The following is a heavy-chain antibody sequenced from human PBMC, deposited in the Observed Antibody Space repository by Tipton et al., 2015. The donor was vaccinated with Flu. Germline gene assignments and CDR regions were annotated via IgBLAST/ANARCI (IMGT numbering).Heavy chain of an antibody. V-gene: IGHV4-39*07. CDR1: GGSISGTRYT. J-gene: IGHJ3*02. Sequence: GLVKPSETLSLTCTVSGGSISGTRYTWDWIRQPPGKGLEWIGGVYYSGSTYYNPSLKSRVTISMDTSKSHFFLRLTSVTAADTAVYYCARDAGDFGGNPLAFDIWGQGTMVTVSS. CDR2: VYYSGST. CDR3: ARDAGDFGGNPLAFDI. D-gene: IGHD4-23*01.